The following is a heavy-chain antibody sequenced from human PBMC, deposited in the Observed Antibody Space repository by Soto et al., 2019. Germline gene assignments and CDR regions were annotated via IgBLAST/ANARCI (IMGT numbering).Heavy chain of an antibody. CDR2: INPNSGGT. CDR1: GYTFTGYY. Sequence: ASVKVSCKASGYTFTGYYMHWVRQAPGQGLEWMGWINPNSGGTNYAQKFQGWVTMTRDTSISTAYMELSRLRSDDTAVYYCVRDRMWELLQEDTYYYYGMDVWGQGTTVTVSS. D-gene: IGHD1-26*01. V-gene: IGHV1-2*04. J-gene: IGHJ6*02. CDR3: VRDRMWELLQEDTYYYYGMDV.